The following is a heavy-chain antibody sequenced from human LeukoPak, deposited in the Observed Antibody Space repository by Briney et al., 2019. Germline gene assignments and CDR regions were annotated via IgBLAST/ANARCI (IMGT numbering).Heavy chain of an antibody. V-gene: IGHV1-2*02. J-gene: IGHJ3*02. Sequence: ASVKVSCKASGYTFTGYYMHWVRQAPGQGLEWMGWINPNSGGTNYAQKFQGRVTMTGDTSISTAYMELSRLRSDDTAVYYCARFLSQSGSFDIWGQGTMVTVSS. CDR1: GYTFTGYY. CDR2: INPNSGGT. CDR3: ARFLSQSGSFDI. D-gene: IGHD3-10*01.